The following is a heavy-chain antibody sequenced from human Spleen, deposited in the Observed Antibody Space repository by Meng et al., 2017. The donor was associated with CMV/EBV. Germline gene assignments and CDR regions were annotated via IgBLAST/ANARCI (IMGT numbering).Heavy chain of an antibody. CDR3: ATGLRELSLDGY. D-gene: IGHD3-16*02. J-gene: IGHJ4*02. CDR1: GYTLTELS. V-gene: IGHV1-24*01. CDR2: FDPEDGET. Sequence: QVQLVQSGAEVKKPGASVKVYCNVSGYTLTELSMHWVRQAPGKGLEWMGGFDPEDGETIYAQKFQGRVTMTEDTSTDTAYMELSSLRSEDTAVYYCATGLRELSLDGYWGQGTLVTVSS.